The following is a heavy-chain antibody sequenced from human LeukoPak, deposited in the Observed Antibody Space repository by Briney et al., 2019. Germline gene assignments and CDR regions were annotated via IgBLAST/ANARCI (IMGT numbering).Heavy chain of an antibody. CDR1: GGSFSGYY. J-gene: IGHJ5*02. Sequence: PSETLSLTCAVYGGSFSGYYWSWIRQPPGKGLEWIGEINHSGSTNYNPSLKSRVTISVDTSKNQFSLKLSSVTAADTAVYYCARGRAQTYYDFWSGYPRRWFDPWGQGTLVTVSS. V-gene: IGHV4-34*01. D-gene: IGHD3-3*01. CDR2: INHSGST. CDR3: ARGRAQTYYDFWSGYPRRWFDP.